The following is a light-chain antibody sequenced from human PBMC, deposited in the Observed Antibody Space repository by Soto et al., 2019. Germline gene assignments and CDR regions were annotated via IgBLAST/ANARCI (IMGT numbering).Light chain of an antibody. V-gene: IGLV2-8*01. J-gene: IGLJ6*01. Sequence: QSALTQPPSASGSPVQSVTVSCTGSSSDIGDYNFVSWYQQHPGKAPKLIIYEVKQRPSGVPDRLSASKSGNTAFLTVSGLQAEDEADYYCSSYAGNNNFAFCSGTKVTVL. CDR1: SSDIGDYNF. CDR3: SSYAGNNNFA. CDR2: EVK.